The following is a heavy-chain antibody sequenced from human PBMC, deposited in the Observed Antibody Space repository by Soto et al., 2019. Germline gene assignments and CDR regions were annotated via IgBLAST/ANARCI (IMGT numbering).Heavy chain of an antibody. CDR1: GFTFSSYG. J-gene: IGHJ4*02. Sequence: QVQLVESGGGVVQPGRSLRLSCAASGFTFSSYGMHWVRQAPGKGLEWVSVIWYDGSDKYYADSVKGRFTISRDNSKNTLYLQMNSLRAEDTGVYYCARDRYSSGWYDLDYWGQGTLVNVSA. CDR2: IWYDGSDK. CDR3: ARDRYSSGWYDLDY. D-gene: IGHD6-19*01. V-gene: IGHV3-33*01.